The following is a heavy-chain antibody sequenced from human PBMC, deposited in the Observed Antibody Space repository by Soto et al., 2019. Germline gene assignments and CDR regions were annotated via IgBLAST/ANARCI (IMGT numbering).Heavy chain of an antibody. D-gene: IGHD3-10*01. CDR2: ISWNSGSI. CDR3: AKDNYGSGEIGY. CDR1: GFTFDDYA. J-gene: IGHJ4*02. V-gene: IGHV3-9*01. Sequence: PGGSLRLSCAASGFTFDDYAMHWVRQAPGKGLEWVSGISWNSGSIGYADSVKGRFTISRDNAKNSLYLQMNSLRAEDTALYYCAKDNYGSGEIGYWGQGTLVTVSS.